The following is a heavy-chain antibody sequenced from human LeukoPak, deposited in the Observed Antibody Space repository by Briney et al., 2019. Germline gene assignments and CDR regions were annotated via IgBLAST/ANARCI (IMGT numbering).Heavy chain of an antibody. Sequence: GGSLRLSCAASGFTFSSAWMSWVRQAPGQGLEWLGRIKTKTDGGTTDYAAPVKGRFTISRDDSKDTLYLQMNSLKSDDTAVYYCTNIFGGNSHRSDYWGQGTLVTVSS. V-gene: IGHV3-15*01. CDR2: IKTKTDGGTT. CDR3: TNIFGGNSHRSDY. D-gene: IGHD4-23*01. J-gene: IGHJ4*02. CDR1: GFTFSSAW.